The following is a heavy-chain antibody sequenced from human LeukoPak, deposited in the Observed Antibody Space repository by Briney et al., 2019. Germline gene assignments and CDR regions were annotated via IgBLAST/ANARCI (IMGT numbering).Heavy chain of an antibody. CDR1: GGSISSGGYY. Sequence: SETLSLTCTVSGGSISSGGYYWSWIRQPPGKGLEWIGYMYHSGSTYYNPSLKSRVNISVDRSKNQFSLKLSSVTAADTAVYYCARVGSTIPYFDYWGQGTLVTVSS. CDR2: MYHSGST. D-gene: IGHD2-21*01. CDR3: ARVGSTIPYFDY. V-gene: IGHV4-30-2*01. J-gene: IGHJ4*02.